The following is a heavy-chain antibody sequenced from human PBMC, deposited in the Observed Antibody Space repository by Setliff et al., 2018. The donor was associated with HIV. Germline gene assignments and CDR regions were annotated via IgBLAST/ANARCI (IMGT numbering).Heavy chain of an antibody. Sequence: PSETLSLTCTVSGGSITSYYWNWIRQSPGKGLEWIGYIFDSGTTKYNPSVTSRVTISVDASKSQFFLQLISVTAADTAVYYCARQGGYNSPLMVWGQGKLVTVSS. D-gene: IGHD3-10*01. J-gene: IGHJ4*02. CDR3: ARQGGYNSPLMV. V-gene: IGHV4-59*08. CDR2: IFDSGTT. CDR1: GGSITSYY.